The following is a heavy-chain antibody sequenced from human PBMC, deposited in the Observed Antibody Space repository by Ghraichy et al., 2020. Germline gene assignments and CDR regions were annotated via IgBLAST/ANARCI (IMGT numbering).Heavy chain of an antibody. Sequence: ASVKVSCKVSGYTLTELSMHWVRQAPGKGLEWMGGFDPEDGETIYAQKFQGRVTMTEDTSTDTAYMELSSLRSEDTAVYYWAPQNHYYDSSGYAQGWFDPWGQGTLVTVSS. CDR3: APQNHYYDSSGYAQGWFDP. CDR2: FDPEDGET. J-gene: IGHJ5*02. D-gene: IGHD3-22*01. CDR1: GYTLTELS. V-gene: IGHV1-24*01.